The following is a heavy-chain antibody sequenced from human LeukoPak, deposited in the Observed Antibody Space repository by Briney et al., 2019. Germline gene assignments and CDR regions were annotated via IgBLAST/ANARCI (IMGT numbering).Heavy chain of an antibody. CDR3: AKRHKAGIAAAGYFDF. J-gene: IGHJ4*02. V-gene: IGHV3-23*01. CDR2: ISGSGSSP. Sequence: GGSLRLSCAASGFTFSNYAMSWVRQAPGKGLEWVSSISGSGSSPYYADSVKGRFTISRDNSKNTVYLQMNSLRAEDTAVYYCAKRHKAGIAAAGYFDFWGQGSLVAVSS. D-gene: IGHD6-13*01. CDR1: GFTFSNYA.